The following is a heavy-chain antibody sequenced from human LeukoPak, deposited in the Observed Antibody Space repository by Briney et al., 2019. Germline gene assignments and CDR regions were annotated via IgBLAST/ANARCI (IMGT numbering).Heavy chain of an antibody. Sequence: GGSLRLSCAASGFSISSYWMHWVRQAPGKGLLWVSHINSDGSWTSYADSVKGRFTISKDNAKNTVYLQMNNLRAEDTAVYYCVSFYETDWGRGTLVTVSS. CDR2: INSDGSWT. D-gene: IGHD2/OR15-2a*01. V-gene: IGHV3-74*01. J-gene: IGHJ4*02. CDR1: GFSISSYW. CDR3: VSFYETD.